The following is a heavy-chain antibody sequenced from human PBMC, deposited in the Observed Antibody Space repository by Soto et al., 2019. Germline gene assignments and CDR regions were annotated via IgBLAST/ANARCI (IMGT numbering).Heavy chain of an antibody. CDR2: IYYSGST. D-gene: IGHD6-6*01. CDR3: ARVFANIGQLAFDY. V-gene: IGHV4-30-4*01. J-gene: IGHJ4*02. Sequence: QVQLQESGPGLVKPSQTLSLTCTVSGGSFSSGDYYWSWIRQPPGKGLEWIGYIYYSGSTYYNPSLKSRVTISVDTSTNQFSLKLSSVTAADTAVYYCARVFANIGQLAFDYWGQGTLVTVSS. CDR1: GGSFSSGDYY.